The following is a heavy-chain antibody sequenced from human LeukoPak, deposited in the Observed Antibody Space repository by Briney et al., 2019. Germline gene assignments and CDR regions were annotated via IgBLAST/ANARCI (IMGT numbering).Heavy chain of an antibody. J-gene: IGHJ4*02. D-gene: IGHD4-17*01. CDR3: ARVIYNGDYVFDY. V-gene: IGHV4-59*01. CDR2: IYYSGST. CDR1: GGFISSYY. Sequence: SETLSLTCTVSGGFISSYYWSWIRQPPGKGLEWIGYIYYSGSTNCNPSLKSRVTISVDTSKNQFSLKLSSVTAADTAVYYCARVIYNGDYVFDYWGQGTLVTVSS.